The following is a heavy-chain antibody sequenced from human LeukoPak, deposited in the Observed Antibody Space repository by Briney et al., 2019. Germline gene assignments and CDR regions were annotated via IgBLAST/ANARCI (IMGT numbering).Heavy chain of an antibody. CDR1: GFTFRSFE. D-gene: IGHD6-19*01. CDR3: ASLSGAGSPYY. Sequence: GGSLGLSCAASGFTFRSFEMNWVRQAPGKGLEWVSYFSSSGSPKYYADSVRGRFTISRDNAKNSLYLQMNSLRAEDTAVYYCASLSGAGSPYYWGQGTLVTVSS. CDR2: FSSSGSPK. V-gene: IGHV3-48*03. J-gene: IGHJ4*02.